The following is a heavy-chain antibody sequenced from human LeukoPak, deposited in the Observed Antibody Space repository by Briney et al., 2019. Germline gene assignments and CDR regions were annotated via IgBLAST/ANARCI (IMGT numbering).Heavy chain of an antibody. J-gene: IGHJ6*02. Sequence: GGSLRLSCAASGFTFDDYAMHWVRQAPGKGLEWVSLISGDGGSTYYADSVKGRFTISRDNSKNSLYLQMNSLRTEDTALYYCAKDMPPGYYYYGMDVWGQGTTVTVSS. CDR1: GFTFDDYA. CDR2: ISGDGGST. CDR3: AKDMPPGYYYYGMDV. D-gene: IGHD7-27*01. V-gene: IGHV3-43*02.